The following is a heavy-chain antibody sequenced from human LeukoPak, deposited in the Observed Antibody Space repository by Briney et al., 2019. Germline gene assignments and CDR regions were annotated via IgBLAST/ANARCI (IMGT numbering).Heavy chain of an antibody. Sequence: GGSLRLSCVASGVTLSNYAMSWVRQAPGKGLVWVSRIASDGSSTTYADSVKGRFSISRDNAKNTLYLQMNSLRVEDTAVYYCARGRPHGNDYWGQGTLVTVSS. CDR2: IASDGSST. CDR1: GVTLSNYA. D-gene: IGHD4-23*01. CDR3: ARGRPHGNDY. J-gene: IGHJ4*02. V-gene: IGHV3-74*01.